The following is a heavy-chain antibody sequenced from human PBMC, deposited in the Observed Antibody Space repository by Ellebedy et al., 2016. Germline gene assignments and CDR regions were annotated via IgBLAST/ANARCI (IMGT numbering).Heavy chain of an antibody. J-gene: IGHJ5*02. V-gene: IGHV1-46*01. CDR3: ARDLGHCTGGGCQREWFDP. Sequence: ASVKVSCXASGYTFTTHYMHWVRQAPGQGLEWMGIVYPTSGHAVYAQRFKGRVTMTRDTSTRTAYMELRSLRSDDTAVYYCARDLGHCTGGGCQREWFDPWGQGTLITVSS. CDR2: VYPTSGHA. CDR1: GYTFTTHY. D-gene: IGHD2-8*02.